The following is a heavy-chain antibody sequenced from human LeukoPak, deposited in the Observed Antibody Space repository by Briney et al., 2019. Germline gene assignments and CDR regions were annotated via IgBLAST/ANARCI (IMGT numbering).Heavy chain of an antibody. Sequence: GGSLRLSCAASGFTFSSYAMHWVRQAPGKGLEWVAVISYDGSNKYYADSVKGRFTISRDNSKNTLYLQMNSLRAEDTAVYYCARGSSLVAGTGAFDIWGQGTMVTVSS. CDR1: GFTFSSYA. J-gene: IGHJ3*02. D-gene: IGHD6-19*01. CDR2: ISYDGSNK. CDR3: ARGSSLVAGTGAFDI. V-gene: IGHV3-30*04.